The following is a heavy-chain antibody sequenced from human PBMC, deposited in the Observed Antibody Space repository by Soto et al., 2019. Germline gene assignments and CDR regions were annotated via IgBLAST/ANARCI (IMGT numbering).Heavy chain of an antibody. V-gene: IGHV1-18*01. D-gene: IGHD3-22*01. CDR3: ARWVWDSSGYAEGPFDY. CDR2: ISAYNGNT. Sequence: ASVKVSCKASGYTFTSYGISWVRQAPGQGLEWMGWISAYNGNTNYAQKLQGRVTMTTDTSTSTAYMELRSLRSDDTAVYYCARWVWDSSGYAEGPFDYWGQGTLVTVSS. J-gene: IGHJ4*02. CDR1: GYTFTSYG.